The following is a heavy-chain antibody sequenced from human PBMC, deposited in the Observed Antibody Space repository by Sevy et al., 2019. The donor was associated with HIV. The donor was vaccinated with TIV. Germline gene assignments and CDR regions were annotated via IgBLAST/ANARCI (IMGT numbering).Heavy chain of an antibody. CDR2: ISYDGSNK. CDR1: GFTFSSYA. D-gene: IGHD6-13*01. Sequence: GGSLRLSCAASGFTFSSYAMHWVRQAPGKGLEWVAVISYDGSNKYYADSVKGRLTISRDNSKNTLYLQMNSLRAEDTAVYYCARARARGYSSSWYEDYWGQGTLVTVSS. V-gene: IGHV3-30-3*01. CDR3: ARARARGYSSSWYEDY. J-gene: IGHJ4*02.